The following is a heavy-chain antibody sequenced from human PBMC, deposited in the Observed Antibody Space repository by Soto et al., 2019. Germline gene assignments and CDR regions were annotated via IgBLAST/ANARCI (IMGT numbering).Heavy chain of an antibody. CDR2: ISGSGDNT. V-gene: IGHV3-23*01. J-gene: IGHJ4*02. CDR1: KFTFSTYA. CDR3: AKDMVHCTGTRCARYFXK. D-gene: IGHD2-8*02. Sequence: GGSLRLSCAASKFTFSTYAMTWVRQAPGKGLEWVSDISGSGDNTYYADSVKGRFTISRDNSKSTLYLQMNSLRAEDTAVYYFAKDMVHCTGTRCARYFXKWGRGTLVTVSS.